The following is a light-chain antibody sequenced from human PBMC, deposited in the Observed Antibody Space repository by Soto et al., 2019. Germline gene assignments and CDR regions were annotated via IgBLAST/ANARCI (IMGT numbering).Light chain of an antibody. CDR2: EVT. V-gene: IGLV2-14*01. Sequence: QSALTQPASVSGSPGQTISLSCIGTSGNIGGQNSVSWYQQYPGKAPKLIIYEVTKRPSGISNRFSGSKSANTASLTISGLQADDEAAYYCASNTPTWVFGGGTKLTVL. J-gene: IGLJ3*02. CDR3: ASNTPTWV. CDR1: SGNIGGQNS.